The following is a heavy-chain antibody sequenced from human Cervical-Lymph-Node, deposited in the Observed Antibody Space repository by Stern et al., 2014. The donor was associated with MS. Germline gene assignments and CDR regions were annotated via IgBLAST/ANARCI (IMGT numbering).Heavy chain of an antibody. CDR1: GFTVSSNY. CDR3: ARDLGGTRSDY. D-gene: IGHD1-7*01. J-gene: IGHJ4*02. CDR2: IYSGGST. V-gene: IGHV3-53*01. Sequence: VQLVESGGGLIQPGGSLRLSCAASGFTVSSNYMSWVRQAPGTGLEWVSVIYSGGSTYYADSVKGRFTISRDNSKNALYLQMNSLSAEDTAVYYCARDLGGTRSDYWGQGTLVTVST.